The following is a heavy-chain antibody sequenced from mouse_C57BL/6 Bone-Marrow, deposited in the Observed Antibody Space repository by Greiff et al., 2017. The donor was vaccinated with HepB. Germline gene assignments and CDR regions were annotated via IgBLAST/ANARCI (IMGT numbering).Heavy chain of an antibody. CDR1: GFTFSDYG. Sequence: EVQLVESGGGLVKPGGSLKLSCAASGFTFSDYGMHWVRQAPEKGLEWVAYISSGSSTIYYADTVKGRFTISRDNAKNTLFLQMTSLRSEDTAMYYCARPDYETWFAYWGQGTLVTVSA. CDR3: ARPDYETWFAY. J-gene: IGHJ3*01. V-gene: IGHV5-17*01. D-gene: IGHD2-4*01. CDR2: ISSGSSTI.